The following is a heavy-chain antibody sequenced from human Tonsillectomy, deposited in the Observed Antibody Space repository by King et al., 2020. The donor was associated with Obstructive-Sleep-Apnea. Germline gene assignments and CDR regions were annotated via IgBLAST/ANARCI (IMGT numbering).Heavy chain of an antibody. CDR3: ARDRYYDSSGYYFSAYYYYGMDV. Sequence: DVQLVESGGGLVQPGGSLRLSCAASGFTVSSNYMSWVRQAPGKGLEWVSVIYSGGSTYYADSVKGRFTISRDNSKNTLYLQMNSLRAEDTAVYYCARDRYYDSSGYYFSAYYYYGMDVWGKGTTVTVSS. CDR2: IYSGGST. J-gene: IGHJ6*04. V-gene: IGHV3-66*01. CDR1: GFTVSSNY. D-gene: IGHD3-22*01.